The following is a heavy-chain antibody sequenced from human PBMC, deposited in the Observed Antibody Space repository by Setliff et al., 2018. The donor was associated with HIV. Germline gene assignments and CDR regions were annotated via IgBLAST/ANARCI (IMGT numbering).Heavy chain of an antibody. J-gene: IGHJ4*02. D-gene: IGHD3-22*01. CDR1: GGSIKSSSDY. CDR2: IYYSGST. V-gene: IGHV4-39*01. CDR3: ARHSGLGGYYSPFDY. Sequence: SQTLSLTCTVSGGSIKSSSDYWGWIRQPPGKGLEWIGTIYYSGSTYYNPSLKSRVTISVDTSKNQFSLKLSSVTAADTTVYYCARHSGLGGYYSPFDYWGPGTLVTV.